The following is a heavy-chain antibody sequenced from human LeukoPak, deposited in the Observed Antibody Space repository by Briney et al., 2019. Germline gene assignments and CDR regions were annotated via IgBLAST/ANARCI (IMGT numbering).Heavy chain of an antibody. CDR2: IKQDGSDK. Sequence: GGSLTLSCAASGFTFTNYWMTWVRQAPGKGLEWVGNIKQDGSDKNYMDSAKGRFTISRDNTKNSVYLQMSSLRAEDTAVYYCAREVWGPEYWGQRTLVTVSS. J-gene: IGHJ4*02. V-gene: IGHV3-7*01. CDR1: GFTFTNYW. CDR3: AREVWGPEY. D-gene: IGHD1-14*01.